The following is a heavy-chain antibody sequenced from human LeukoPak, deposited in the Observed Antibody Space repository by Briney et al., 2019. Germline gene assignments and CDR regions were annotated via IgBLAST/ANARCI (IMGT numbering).Heavy chain of an antibody. CDR1: GGSISSYY. CDR3: ARDRGSSLAPFDY. CDR2: IYYSGST. D-gene: IGHD6-19*01. Sequence: PSQTLSLTCTVSGGSISSYYWSWLRQPPGKGLEWIGYIYYSGSTNYNPSLKSRVTKSVDTSKNQFSLKLSSVTAADTAVYYCARDRGSSLAPFDYWGQGTLVTVSS. V-gene: IGHV4-59*01. J-gene: IGHJ4*02.